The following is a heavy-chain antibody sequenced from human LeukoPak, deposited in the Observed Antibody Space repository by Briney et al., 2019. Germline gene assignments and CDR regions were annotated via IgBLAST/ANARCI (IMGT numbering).Heavy chain of an antibody. CDR1: GFTFSSYS. CDR3: ARDVSPVVAGPRYNWFDP. V-gene: IGHV3-21*01. Sequence: PGGSLRLSCAASGFTFSSYSMNWVRQAPGKGLEWVSSISSSSSYIYYADSVKGRFTISRDNAKNSLYLQMNSLRAEDTAVYYCARDVSPVVAGPRYNWFDPWGQGTLVTVSS. CDR2: ISSSSSYI. D-gene: IGHD2-15*01. J-gene: IGHJ5*02.